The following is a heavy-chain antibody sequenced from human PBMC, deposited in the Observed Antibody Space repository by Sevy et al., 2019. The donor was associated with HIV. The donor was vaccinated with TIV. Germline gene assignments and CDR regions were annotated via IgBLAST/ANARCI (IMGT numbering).Heavy chain of an antibody. CDR2: IGAYNGNR. J-gene: IGHJ5*02. CDR1: GYTFSSYG. D-gene: IGHD3-10*01. CDR3: ARLSTARGKSNWFDP. Sequence: ASVKVSCKASGYTFSSYGISWVRQAPGQGLESIGWIGAYNGNRKYAQNLQDRVTMTTDTSTSTAYMELRSLRSDDTAVYFCARLSTARGKSNWFDPWGQGTLVTVSS. V-gene: IGHV1-18*01.